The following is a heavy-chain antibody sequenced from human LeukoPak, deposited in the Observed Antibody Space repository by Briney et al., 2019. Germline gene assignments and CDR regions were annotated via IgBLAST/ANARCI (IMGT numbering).Heavy chain of an antibody. Sequence: PSETLSLTCTVSGGSISSSSYYWGWIRQPPGKGLEWIGSIYYSGSTYYNPSLKSRVTISVDTSKNQFSLKLSSVTAADTAVYYCAKDRTKTVDYWGQGTLVTVSS. V-gene: IGHV4-39*07. CDR1: GGSISSSSYY. CDR3: AKDRTKTVDY. J-gene: IGHJ4*02. CDR2: IYYSGST. D-gene: IGHD2-2*01.